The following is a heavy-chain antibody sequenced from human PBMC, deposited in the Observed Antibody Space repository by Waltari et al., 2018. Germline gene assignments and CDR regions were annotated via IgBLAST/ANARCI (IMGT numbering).Heavy chain of an antibody. Sequence: QVQLQQWGAGLLKPSETLSLTCAVYGWSFSGYYWSWIRQPPGKGLEWIGEINHSGSTNYNPSLKSRVTISVDTSKNQFSLKLSSVTAADTAVYYCARGGSTSCCPYYYYYYMDVWGKGTTVTISS. CDR3: ARGGSTSCCPYYYYYYMDV. D-gene: IGHD2-2*01. J-gene: IGHJ6*03. CDR2: INHSGST. V-gene: IGHV4-34*01. CDR1: GWSFSGYY.